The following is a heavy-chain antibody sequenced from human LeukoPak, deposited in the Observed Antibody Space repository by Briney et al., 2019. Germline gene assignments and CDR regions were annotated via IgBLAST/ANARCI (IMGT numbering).Heavy chain of an antibody. J-gene: IGHJ4*02. CDR3: ARRPGGNFVDY. CDR1: GFTVSSNY. D-gene: IGHD4-23*01. CDR2: IYSVGST. V-gene: IGHV3-66*04. Sequence: GSLRLSCAASGFTVSSNYMSWVRQAPGKGLEWVSVIYSVGSTYYADSVKGRFTISRDNSKNTLYLQMNSLRAEDTAIYYCARRPGGNFVDYWGQGTLVTVSS.